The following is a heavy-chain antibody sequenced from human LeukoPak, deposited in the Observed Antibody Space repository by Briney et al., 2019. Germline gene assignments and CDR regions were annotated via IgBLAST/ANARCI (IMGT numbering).Heavy chain of an antibody. CDR1: GFTFSSYA. CDR2: ISYDGSNK. J-gene: IGHJ4*02. Sequence: PGGSLRLSCAASGFTFSSYAMHWVRQAPGKGLEWVAVISYDGSNKYYADSVKGRFTISRDNAKNSLYLQMNSLRAEDTALYYCAAGDRNGWYFDYWGQGTLVTVSS. V-gene: IGHV3-30*04. CDR3: AAGDRNGWYFDY. D-gene: IGHD6-19*01.